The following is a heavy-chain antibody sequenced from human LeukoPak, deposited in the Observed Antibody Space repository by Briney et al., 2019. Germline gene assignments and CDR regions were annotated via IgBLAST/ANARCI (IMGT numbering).Heavy chain of an antibody. V-gene: IGHV3-21*01. J-gene: IGHJ3*02. D-gene: IGHD3-16*02. Sequence: KSGGSLRLSCAASGFTFSIYSMNWVRQPPGKGLEWVSSIISSSSYIYYADSANGRFNISRDNAKNSLYLQMTSLRAEDTAVYYCARDSDYVWGSYREDDAFDIWGQGTMVTVSS. CDR2: IISSSSYI. CDR3: ARDSDYVWGSYREDDAFDI. CDR1: GFTFSIYS.